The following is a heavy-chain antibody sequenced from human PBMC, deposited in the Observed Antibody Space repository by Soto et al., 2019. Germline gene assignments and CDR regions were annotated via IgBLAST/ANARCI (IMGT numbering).Heavy chain of an antibody. J-gene: IGHJ5*02. V-gene: IGHV1-18*01. CDR3: ASTASLYLHPLGP. CDR2: ISAYNGNT. Sequence: APVKVSCEASCYTFTGYGISWVRQAPGQGLEWMGWISAYNGNTNYAQRLQGRVTMTTDTSTSTAYMELRSLRSDDTAVYYCASTASLYLHPLGPWGQATLVTVAS. D-gene: IGHD3-9*01. CDR1: CYTFTGYG.